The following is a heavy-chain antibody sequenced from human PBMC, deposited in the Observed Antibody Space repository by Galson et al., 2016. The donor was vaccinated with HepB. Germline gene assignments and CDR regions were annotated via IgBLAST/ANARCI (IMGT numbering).Heavy chain of an antibody. CDR3: ATKGGTPGAYFFDN. CDR2: IWYDGSNK. D-gene: IGHD3-16*01. CDR1: GFIFSSYS. V-gene: IGHV3-33*08. Sequence: SLRLSCAASGFIFSSYSMDWVRQAPGKGLEWVAFIWYDGSNKYYADSVKGRFTLSRDNSKNTLFLEMSSLRAEDTAVYYCATKGGTPGAYFFDNWGRGTLVTVSS. J-gene: IGHJ4*02.